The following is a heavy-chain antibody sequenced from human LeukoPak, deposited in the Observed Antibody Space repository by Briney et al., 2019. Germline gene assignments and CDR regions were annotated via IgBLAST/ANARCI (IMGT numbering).Heavy chain of an antibody. V-gene: IGHV1-2*02. CDR1: GYTFTGYY. Sequence: ASVKVSSKASGYTFTGYYMHWVRQAPGQGLEWMGWINPNSGGTNYAQKFQGRVTMTRDTSISTAYMELSRLRSDDTAVYYCARGPTYGSGSYYKVGNFDYWGQGTLVTVSS. CDR3: ARGPTYGSGSYYKVGNFDY. J-gene: IGHJ4*02. CDR2: INPNSGGT. D-gene: IGHD3-10*01.